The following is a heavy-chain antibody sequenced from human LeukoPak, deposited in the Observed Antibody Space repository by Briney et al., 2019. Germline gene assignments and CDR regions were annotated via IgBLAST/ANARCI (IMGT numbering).Heavy chain of an antibody. J-gene: IGHJ4*02. CDR3: AREGIAARPSFDY. D-gene: IGHD6-6*01. Sequence: GGSLRLSCAASGFTFSSYSMNWVRQAPGKGLEWVSSISSSSSYIYYADSVKGRFTISRDNAKSSLYLQVNSLRAEDTAVYYCAREGIAARPSFDYWGQGTLVTVSS. V-gene: IGHV3-21*01. CDR2: ISSSSSYI. CDR1: GFTFSSYS.